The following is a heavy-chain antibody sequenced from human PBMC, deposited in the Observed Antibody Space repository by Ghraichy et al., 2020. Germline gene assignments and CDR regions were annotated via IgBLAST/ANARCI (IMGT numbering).Heavy chain of an antibody. Sequence: GSLSLTCTVSGGSVSSDSYYWGWIRQTPGKGLEWIASIYYNGYTYYNPSLKSRVTISVDMSKNQFALKLSSVTAADTAVYYCASSAFGVVINLYYFDYWGQGTLVTVSS. CDR1: GGSVSSDSYY. D-gene: IGHD3-3*01. J-gene: IGHJ4*02. CDR2: IYYNGYT. V-gene: IGHV4-39*01. CDR3: ASSAFGVVINLYYFDY.